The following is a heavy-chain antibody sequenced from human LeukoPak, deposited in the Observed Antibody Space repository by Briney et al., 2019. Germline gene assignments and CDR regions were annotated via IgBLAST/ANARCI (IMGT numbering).Heavy chain of an antibody. J-gene: IGHJ4*02. Sequence: SETLSLTCAVYGGSFSGYYWSWIRQPPGKGLEWIGEINHSGSTNYNPSLKSRVTISVDTSKSQFSLKLSSVTAADTALYYCARLLLWFGRLYYFDYWGQGTLVTVSS. CDR3: ARLLLWFGRLYYFDY. CDR1: GGSFSGYY. D-gene: IGHD3-10*01. V-gene: IGHV4-34*01. CDR2: INHSGST.